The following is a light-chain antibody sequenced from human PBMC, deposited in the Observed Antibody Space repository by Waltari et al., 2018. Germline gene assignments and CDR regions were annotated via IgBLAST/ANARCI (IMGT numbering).Light chain of an antibody. CDR2: GAS. Sequence: EIVLPQSPGTLSLSPGERATLSCWASQSVGRSLAWYQQKRGQAPRLLIYGASTRATGIPDRFSGSGSGTDFSLTISRLEPEDFAVYYCQHYVKLPVTFGQGTKVDI. CDR3: QHYVKLPVT. V-gene: IGKV3-20*01. CDR1: QSVGRS. J-gene: IGKJ1*01.